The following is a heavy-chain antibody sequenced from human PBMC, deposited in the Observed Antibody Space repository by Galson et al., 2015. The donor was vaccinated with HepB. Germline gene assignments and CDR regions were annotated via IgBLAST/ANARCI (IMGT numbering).Heavy chain of an antibody. J-gene: IGHJ3*02. CDR2: ISTNAGNP. CDR1: GFTFSSYA. V-gene: IGHV7-4-1*02. Sequence: SVRVSCEASGFTFSSYAMNWVRQAPGQGLEWVGWISTNAGNPTYAEGVTGRFVFSWDTSDSTAYLQISSLKAEDTAVNYCASEGEIHYDIVTGYVIRSFDIWGQGTMVTVSS. CDR3: ASEGEIHYDIVTGYVIRSFDI. D-gene: IGHD3-9*01.